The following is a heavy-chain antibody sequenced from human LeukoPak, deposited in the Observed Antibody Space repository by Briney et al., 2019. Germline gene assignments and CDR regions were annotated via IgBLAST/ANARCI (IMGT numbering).Heavy chain of an antibody. CDR2: ISGSGGST. Sequence: PGGSLRLSCAASGFTFSSYAMSWVRQAPGKGLEWVSAISGSGGSTYYADSVKGRFTISRDNSKNTLYLQMNSLRAEDTAVYYCARSRGYSYGNFDYWGQGTLVTVSS. CDR3: ARSRGYSYGNFDY. CDR1: GFTFSSYA. V-gene: IGHV3-23*01. J-gene: IGHJ4*02. D-gene: IGHD5-18*01.